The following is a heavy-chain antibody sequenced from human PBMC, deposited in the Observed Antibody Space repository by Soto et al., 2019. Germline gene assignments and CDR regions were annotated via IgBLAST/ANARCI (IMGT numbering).Heavy chain of an antibody. CDR2: IYYSGST. J-gene: IGHJ6*02. V-gene: IGHV4-59*01. D-gene: IGHD2-21*02. CDR1: GGSISGYY. CDR3: ATLAYCGGDCYTTPYGMDV. Sequence: SETLSLTCTVSGGSISGYYWSWIRQPPGKGLEWIGYIYYSGSTNYNPSLKSRVTISVDTSKNQFSLKLSSVTAADTAVYYCATLAYCGGDCYTTPYGMDVWGQGTTVTVSS.